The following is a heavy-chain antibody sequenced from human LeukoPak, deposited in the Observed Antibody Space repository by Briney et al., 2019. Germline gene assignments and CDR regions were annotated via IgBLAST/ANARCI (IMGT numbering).Heavy chain of an antibody. D-gene: IGHD3-10*01. CDR3: AASITMFDY. CDR2: ISSNGVNT. Sequence: PGRSLRLSCSASGFTFSSSAMHWVRQAPGRGLEYVSAISSNGVNTYYIDAVKGRFTISRDNSKNTLYLQMSSLRAEDTAVYYCAASITMFDYWGQGTLVTVSS. V-gene: IGHV3-64D*09. J-gene: IGHJ4*02. CDR1: GFTFSSSA.